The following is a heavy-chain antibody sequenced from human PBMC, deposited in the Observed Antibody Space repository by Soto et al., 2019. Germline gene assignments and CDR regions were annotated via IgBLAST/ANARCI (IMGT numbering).Heavy chain of an antibody. J-gene: IGHJ4*02. V-gene: IGHV3-74*01. CDR1: GSSFRNYC. Sequence: GSLGLWCAGSGSSFRNYCMHWVRQAPGKGLMWVSSINDYGDRINYEDSVEGRFTISRDDAKSKLYLKMNNLRADDTAVYYCTRGGLEHFDYWGQGDLVTGSS. D-gene: IGHD1-1*01. CDR2: INDYGDRI. CDR3: TRGGLEHFDY.